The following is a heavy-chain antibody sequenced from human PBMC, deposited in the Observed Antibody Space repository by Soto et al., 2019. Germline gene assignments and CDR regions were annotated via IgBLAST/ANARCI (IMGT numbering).Heavy chain of an antibody. D-gene: IGHD3-10*01. CDR1: ASSISSVHYF. CDR2: IYYSGST. J-gene: IGHJ4*02. V-gene: IGHV4-31*03. Sequence: TLSRTFTVSASSISSVHYFWSWVRQHPGKGLEWIGYIYYSGSTFYNPSLKSRVTISVDTSQIQFSLKLSSVTAADTAVYFCARYGSGSYYPTTFDYWGQGTLVSVSS. CDR3: ARYGSGSYYPTTFDY.